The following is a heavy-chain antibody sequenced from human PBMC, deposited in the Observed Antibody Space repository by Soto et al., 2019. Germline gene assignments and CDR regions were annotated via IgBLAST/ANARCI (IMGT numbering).Heavy chain of an antibody. D-gene: IGHD2-8*01. V-gene: IGHV1-8*01. CDR1: GYTFTSYD. J-gene: IGHJ6*03. CDR3: ARGDGGYCTNGVCSYYYYMDV. CDR2: MNPNSGNT. Sequence: QVQLVQSGAEVKKPGASVKVSCKASGYTFTSYDINWVRQATGQGLEWMGWMNPNSGNTGYAQKFQGRVTMTRNTSISTAYMELSSLRSEDTAVYYCARGDGGYCTNGVCSYYYYMDVWGKGTTVTVSS.